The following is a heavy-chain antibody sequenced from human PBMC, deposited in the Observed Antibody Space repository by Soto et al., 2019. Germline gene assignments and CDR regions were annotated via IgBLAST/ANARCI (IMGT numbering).Heavy chain of an antibody. CDR3: AKVKFGVVDWCFDL. D-gene: IGHD2-2*01. CDR2: IIGSDDST. V-gene: IGHV3-23*01. Sequence: GGSLRLSCAASGFTFTSYAMSWVRQAPGKGLEWVSIIIGSDDSTYYADSVKGRFTISRDNSKNTLYLQMHSLRAEDTAVYYCAKVKFGVVDWCFDLWGRGTLVTVSS. J-gene: IGHJ2*01. CDR1: GFTFTSYA.